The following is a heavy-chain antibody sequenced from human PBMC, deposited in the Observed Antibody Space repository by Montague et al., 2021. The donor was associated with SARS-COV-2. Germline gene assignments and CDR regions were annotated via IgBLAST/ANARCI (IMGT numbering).Heavy chain of an antibody. J-gene: IGHJ6*04. CDR3: ARLGDGVVPSPRLGVGPDYSYYGMDV. CDR1: GGSFSTYS. Sequence: SETLSLTCAVHGGSFSTYSWSWIRQPPGKGLEWIGEIYHGGSTNXNPSLKSRVTISADTSKNQFSLKLTSVAAADTAVYYCARLGDGVVPSPRLGVGPDYSYYGMDVWGKGTTVTVSS. V-gene: IGHV4-34*01. CDR2: IYHGGST. D-gene: IGHD3-10*01.